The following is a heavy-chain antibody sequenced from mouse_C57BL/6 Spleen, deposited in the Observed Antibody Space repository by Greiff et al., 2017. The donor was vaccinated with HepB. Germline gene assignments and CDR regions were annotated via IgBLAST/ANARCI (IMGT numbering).Heavy chain of an antibody. J-gene: IGHJ1*03. D-gene: IGHD1-1*01. CDR1: GYSITSGYY. CDR2: ISYDGSN. V-gene: IGHV3-6*01. Sequence: EVKLQESGPGLVKPSQSLSLTCSVTGYSITSGYYWNWIRQFPGNKLEWMGYISYDGSNNYNPSLKNRISITRDTSKNQFFLKLNSVTTEDTATYYCARGAVGWYFDVWGTGTTVTVSS. CDR3: ARGAVGWYFDV.